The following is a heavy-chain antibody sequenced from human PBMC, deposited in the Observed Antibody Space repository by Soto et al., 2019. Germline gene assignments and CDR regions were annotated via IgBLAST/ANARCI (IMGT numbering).Heavy chain of an antibody. CDR1: GFSLTTRGVA. D-gene: IGHD3-10*01. J-gene: IGHJ4*02. CDR3: AHRPRGVSYYFDY. V-gene: IGHV2-5*02. CDR2: IYWDDDE. Sequence: QITLKESGPTLVKPTQTLTLTCTFSGFSLTTRGVAVGWIRQPPGKALEWLALIYWDDDEGYSPSLKSRLTITKDTSKAQVVLRMTNMDPVDTATYYGAHRPRGVSYYFDYCGQGTLVTVSS.